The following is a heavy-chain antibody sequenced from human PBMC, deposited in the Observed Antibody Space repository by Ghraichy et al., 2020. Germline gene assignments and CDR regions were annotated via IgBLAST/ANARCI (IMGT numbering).Heavy chain of an antibody. CDR3: IRVGVEAAAASNFDY. V-gene: IGHV3-74*01. Sequence: GESLNISCTASGFTFSRYWMHWVRQAPGKGLVWVSRIDDDGSDTTYADSVKGRFTISRDNAKNTLYLQMSSLRAEDTAVYYCIRVGVEAAAASNFDYWGQGTLVTVSS. J-gene: IGHJ4*02. CDR2: IDDDGSDT. CDR1: GFTFSRYW. D-gene: IGHD6-13*01.